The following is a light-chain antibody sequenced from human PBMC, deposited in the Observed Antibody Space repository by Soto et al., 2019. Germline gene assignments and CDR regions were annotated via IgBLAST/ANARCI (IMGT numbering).Light chain of an antibody. CDR3: QQYNYYRWT. CDR1: QSIRRF. CDR2: QAS. V-gene: IGKV1-5*03. J-gene: IGKJ1*01. Sequence: DIQMTQSPSYLSASVGDRVTITCRASQSIRRFLAWYQQKPGKAPKLLIYQASNLESGVPSRFSGSGSGTEFTLTISSLQPDDLAVYYCQQYNYYRWTFGQGTKVDIK.